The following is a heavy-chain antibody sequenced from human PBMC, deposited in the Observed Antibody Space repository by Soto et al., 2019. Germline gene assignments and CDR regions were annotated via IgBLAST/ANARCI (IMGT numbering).Heavy chain of an antibody. CDR3: ARRVRYFDYGMDV. D-gene: IGHD3-9*01. CDR1: GYIFTSYW. V-gene: IGHV5-51*01. J-gene: IGHJ6*02. CDR2: IYPGDSDT. Sequence: PVESLKISCKGSGYIFTSYWIGCFRQRPVKGLEWMGIIYPGDSDTRYSPSFQGQVTISADKSISTAYLQWSSLKASDTAMYYCARRVRYFDYGMDVWGQGTTVTVSS.